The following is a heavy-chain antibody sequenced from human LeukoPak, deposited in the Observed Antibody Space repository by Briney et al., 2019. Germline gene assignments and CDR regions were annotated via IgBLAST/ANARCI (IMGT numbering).Heavy chain of an antibody. CDR2: IHSNGYT. Sequence: TSETLSLTCTVSGGSISGYYWSWIRQPPGQGLEWIAYIHSNGYTNYNPSLKSRVTISVDTSKNQFSLKVPSVTAADTAMYYCTKREGPMSGSYDYFDPWGQGTLVTVS. V-gene: IGHV4-4*09. CDR1: GGSISGYY. J-gene: IGHJ5*02. CDR3: TKREGPMSGSYDYFDP. D-gene: IGHD1-26*01.